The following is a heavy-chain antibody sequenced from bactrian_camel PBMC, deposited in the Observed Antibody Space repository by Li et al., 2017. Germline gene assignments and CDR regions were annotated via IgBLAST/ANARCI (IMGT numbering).Heavy chain of an antibody. V-gene: IGHV3S55*01. J-gene: IGHJ4*01. CDR3: GANWCPVRIVPAHVYEY. D-gene: IGHD7*01. CDR1: GFTFSDYC. Sequence: HVQLVESGGGSVQSGGSLRLSCAGSGFTFSDYCMGWFRQAPGKEREGVAYIGRDGMTTVADSVKGRFTLSRDNAKRTLYLQMNSLEPEDTAMYYCGANWCPVRIVPAHVYEYLGQGTQVTVS. CDR2: IGRDGMT.